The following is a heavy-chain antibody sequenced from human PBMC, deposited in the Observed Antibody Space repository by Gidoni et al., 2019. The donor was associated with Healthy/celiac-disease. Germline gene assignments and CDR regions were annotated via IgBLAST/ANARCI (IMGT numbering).Heavy chain of an antibody. CDR2: ISGSGGST. V-gene: IGHV3-23*01. J-gene: IGHJ3*02. Sequence: EVQLLESGGGLVQPGGSLRLSCAASGFTFSSYAMSWVRQAPGKGLEWVSAISGSGGSTYYAASVKGRFTISRDNSKNTLYLQMNSLRAEDTAVYYCAKPYYDFWSGYYDDAFDIWGQGTMVTVSS. CDR3: AKPYYDFWSGYYDDAFDI. D-gene: IGHD3-3*01. CDR1: GFTFSSYA.